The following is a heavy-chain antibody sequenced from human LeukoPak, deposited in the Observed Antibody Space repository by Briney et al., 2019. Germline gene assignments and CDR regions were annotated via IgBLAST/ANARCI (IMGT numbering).Heavy chain of an antibody. Sequence: GGSLRLSCAASGFTFSSYAMSWVRQAPGKGLEWVSGISGSDGSTNYADSVKGRFTISRENSKNTLYLQMNSLRAEDTAVYYCARADWDTAMIDYWGQGTLVTVSS. CDR1: GFTFSSYA. V-gene: IGHV3-23*01. CDR2: ISGSDGST. D-gene: IGHD5-18*01. J-gene: IGHJ4*02. CDR3: ARADWDTAMIDY.